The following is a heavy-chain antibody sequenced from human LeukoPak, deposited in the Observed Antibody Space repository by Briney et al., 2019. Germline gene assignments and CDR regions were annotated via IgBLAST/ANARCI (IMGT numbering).Heavy chain of an antibody. CDR2: ISANSDYI. D-gene: IGHD6-19*01. Sequence: PGGSLRLSCRASGFTFSIYNMNWVRQAPGKGLEWVSSISANSDYIHYADSVKGRITISRDNANNSLFLQMNNLRAEDTAVYYCARTFYGRGWYFFDYWGQGTLVTVSS. CDR1: GFTFSIYN. J-gene: IGHJ4*02. V-gene: IGHV3-21*01. CDR3: ARTFYGRGWYFFDY.